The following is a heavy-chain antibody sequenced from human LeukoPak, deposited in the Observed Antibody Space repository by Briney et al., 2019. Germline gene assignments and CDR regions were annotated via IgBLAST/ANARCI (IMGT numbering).Heavy chain of an antibody. CDR1: GYTFTSYD. D-gene: IGHD6-19*01. CDR2: MNPNSGNT. J-gene: IGHJ6*03. CDR3: ARGRRYSSGWYSLLIYYYCYMDV. V-gene: IGHV1-8*03. Sequence: ASVKVSCKASGYTFTSYDINWVRQATGQGLEWMGWMNPNSGNTGYAQKFQGRVTITRNTSISTAYMELSSLRSEDTAVYYCARGRRYSSGWYSLLIYYYCYMDVWGKGTTVTVSS.